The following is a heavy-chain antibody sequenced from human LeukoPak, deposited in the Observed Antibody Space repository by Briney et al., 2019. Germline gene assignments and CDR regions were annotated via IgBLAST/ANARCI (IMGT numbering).Heavy chain of an antibody. D-gene: IGHD2-15*01. V-gene: IGHV4-39*07. CDR2: IYHSGST. J-gene: IGHJ4*02. CDR1: GGSISSSSYY. Sequence: SETLSLTCTVSGGSISSSSYYWGWIRQPPGKGLEWIGSIYHSGSTYYNPSLKSRVTISVDTSKNQFSLKLSSVTAADTAVYYCARESPVVVVPFDYWGQGTLVTVSS. CDR3: ARESPVVVVPFDY.